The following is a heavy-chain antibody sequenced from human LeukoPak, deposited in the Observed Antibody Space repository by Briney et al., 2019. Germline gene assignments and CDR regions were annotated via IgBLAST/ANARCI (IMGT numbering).Heavy chain of an antibody. CDR3: ATGNGDPGFDY. D-gene: IGHD4-17*01. V-gene: IGHV4-59*08. J-gene: IGHJ4*02. Sequence: SETLSLTCTVSGGSISSYYWSWVRQPPGKGLEWIGYIYYSGSTNYNPSLKSRVTISVDTSKNQFSLKLSSVTAADTAVYYCATGNGDPGFDYWGQGTLVTVSS. CDR1: GGSISSYY. CDR2: IYYSGST.